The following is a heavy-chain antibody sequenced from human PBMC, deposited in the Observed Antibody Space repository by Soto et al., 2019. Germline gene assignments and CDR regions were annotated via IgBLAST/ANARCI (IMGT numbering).Heavy chain of an antibody. CDR2: IYPGDSDT. V-gene: IGHV5-51*01. J-gene: IGHJ4*02. D-gene: IGHD2-15*01. CDR3: ARPSEVAATGVGFDY. Sequence: PGESLKICCKGSGYSFTSYWIGWVRQMPGKGLEWMGIIYPGDSDTRYSPSFQGQVTISADKSISTAYLQWSSLKASDTAMYYCARPSEVAATGVGFDYWGQGTLVTVSS. CDR1: GYSFTSYW.